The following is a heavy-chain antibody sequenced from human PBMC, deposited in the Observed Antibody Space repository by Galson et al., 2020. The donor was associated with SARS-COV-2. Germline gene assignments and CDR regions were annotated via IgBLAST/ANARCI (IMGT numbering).Heavy chain of an antibody. V-gene: IGHV3-30-3*01. CDR1: GFTFSSYA. Sequence: GGSLRLSCAASGFTFSSYAMHWVRQAPGKGLEWVAVISYDGSNKYYADSVQGRFTISRDNSKNTLYLQMNSLRAEDTAVYYCARARDGYRNFDYWGQGTLVTVSS. J-gene: IGHJ4*02. CDR2: ISYDGSNK. CDR3: ARARDGYRNFDY. D-gene: IGHD5-12*01.